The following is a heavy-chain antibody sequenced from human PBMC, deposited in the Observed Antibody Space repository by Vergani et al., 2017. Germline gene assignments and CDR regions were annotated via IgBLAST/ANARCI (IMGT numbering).Heavy chain of an antibody. Sequence: QVQLQESGPGLVKPSQTLSLTCTVSGGSISSGSYYWSWIRQPAGKGLEWSGRIYTSGSTNYNPSLKSRVTMSVDTSKNQFSLKLSSVTAADTAVYYCARDNNGVTLDWGQGTLVTVSS. CDR3: ARDNNGVTLD. V-gene: IGHV4-61*02. J-gene: IGHJ4*02. CDR2: IYTSGST. CDR1: GGSISSGSYY. D-gene: IGHD1/OR15-1a*01.